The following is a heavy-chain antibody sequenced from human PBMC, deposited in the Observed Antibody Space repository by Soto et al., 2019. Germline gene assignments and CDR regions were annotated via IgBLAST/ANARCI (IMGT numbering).Heavy chain of an antibody. CDR1: AFTFSSYA. J-gene: IGHJ6*02. D-gene: IGHD3-3*01. CDR3: ARDPNYDFWSGYRNKEGTYGMDV. Sequence: PGGSLRLSCAASAFTFSSYAMAWVRQAPGKGLEWVSSIAGSGASNMYYADSVKGRFTISRDNAQSSLYLQMNSLRVEDTAVYYCARDPNYDFWSGYRNKEGTYGMDVWGQGTTVTVSS. CDR2: IAGSGASNM. V-gene: IGHV3-21*01.